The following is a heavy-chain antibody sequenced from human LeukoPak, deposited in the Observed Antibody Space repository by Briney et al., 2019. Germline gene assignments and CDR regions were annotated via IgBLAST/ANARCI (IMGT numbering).Heavy chain of an antibody. CDR3: VKDWEAVSNTPTGIDY. J-gene: IGHJ4*02. CDR1: GFTFSFHA. CDR2: ITGSGDNT. Sequence: GGSLRLSCAASGFTFSFHALSWVRQAPGKGLEWVSAITGSGDNTYYADSVKGRSTISRDNSKNTVYLQMNSLRAEDTALYYCVKDWEAVSNTPTGIDYWGQGTLVTVSS. D-gene: IGHD5/OR15-5a*01. V-gene: IGHV3-23*01.